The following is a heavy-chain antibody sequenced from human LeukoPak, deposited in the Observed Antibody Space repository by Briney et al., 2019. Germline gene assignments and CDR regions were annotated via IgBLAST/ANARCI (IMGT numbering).Heavy chain of an antibody. CDR3: ARDSVLGFCTSTSCPFDY. D-gene: IGHD2-2*01. J-gene: IGHJ4*02. V-gene: IGHV3-21*01. CDR1: GFTFSNDS. CDR2: ISSSSSYI. Sequence: GGSLRLSCAVSGFTFSNDSMKWVRQAPGKGLEWVSSISSSSSYIYYADSVKGRFTISRDNAKNSLYLQMNSLRAEDTAVYYCARDSVLGFCTSTSCPFDYWGQGTLVTVSS.